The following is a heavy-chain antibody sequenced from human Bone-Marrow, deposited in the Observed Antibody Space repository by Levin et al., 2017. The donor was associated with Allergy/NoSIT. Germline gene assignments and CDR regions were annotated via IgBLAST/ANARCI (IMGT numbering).Heavy chain of an antibody. CDR2: VYYNGNA. Sequence: SETLSLTCTVSGGSIDNYRNYWVWIRQPPGKGLEWIGAVYYNGNAYYNPSLKSRVIISRDASLDRFSLNVTSVTAADTAVYYCASQRQSTYRYFDDWGQGTLVTVSS. J-gene: IGHJ4*02. CDR1: GGSIDNYRNY. V-gene: IGHV4-39*01. CDR3: ASQRQSTYRYFDD. D-gene: IGHD2-2*01.